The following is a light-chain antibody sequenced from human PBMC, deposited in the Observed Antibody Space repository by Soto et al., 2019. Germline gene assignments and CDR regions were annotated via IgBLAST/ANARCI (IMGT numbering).Light chain of an antibody. CDR3: QSYDSSLSSYV. CDR2: GNS. Sequence: QSVLTQPPSGSGAPGQRGTISCTGSSSNIGAGYDVHWYQQLPGTAPKLLIYGNSNRPSGVPDRFSGSKSGTSASLAITGLQAEDEADYYCQSYDSSLSSYVFGTGTKVTVL. CDR1: SSNIGAGYD. V-gene: IGLV1-40*01. J-gene: IGLJ1*01.